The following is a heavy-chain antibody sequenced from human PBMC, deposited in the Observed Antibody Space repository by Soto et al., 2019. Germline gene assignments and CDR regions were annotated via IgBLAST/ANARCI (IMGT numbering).Heavy chain of an antibody. CDR2: IYWDDDK. CDR1: GFSLSTSGVG. CDR3: AHSHVLRYFDWLPQYVDY. J-gene: IGHJ4*02. Sequence: QITLKESGPTLVKPTQTLTLTCTFSGFSLSTSGVGVGWIRQPPGKALEWLALIYWDDDKRYSPSLKSRLTINKDTAKNQVVLTMTNMDPVDTATYYYAHSHVLRYFDWLPQYVDYWCQGTLVTVYS. D-gene: IGHD3-9*01. V-gene: IGHV2-5*02.